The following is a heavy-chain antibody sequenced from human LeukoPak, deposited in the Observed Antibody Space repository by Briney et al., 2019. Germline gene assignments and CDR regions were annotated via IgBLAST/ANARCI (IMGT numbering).Heavy chain of an antibody. CDR1: GYTFTSYD. V-gene: IGHV1-3*01. J-gene: IGHJ4*02. Sequence: ASVKVSCKASGYTFTSYDINWVRQATGQGLEWMGWINAGNGNTKYSQKFQGRVTITRDTSASTAYMELSSLRSEDTAVYYCAREGTMVRGATDYWGQGTLVTVSS. CDR2: INAGNGNT. CDR3: AREGTMVRGATDY. D-gene: IGHD3-10*01.